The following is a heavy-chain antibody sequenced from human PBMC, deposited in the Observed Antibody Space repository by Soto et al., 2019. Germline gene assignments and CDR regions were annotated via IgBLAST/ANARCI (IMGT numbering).Heavy chain of an antibody. CDR2: ISDSSDST. Sequence: GESLKISCAASGFIFSNYAMNWVRQAPGKGLEWVSSISDSSDSTYYADSVKGRFTISRDNSKNRLYLEMNSLRAEDMAVYFCARRRWSGGDSITWYYFDDWGQGSLVTVSS. D-gene: IGHD6-13*01. J-gene: IGHJ4*02. CDR3: ARRRWSGGDSITWYYFDD. CDR1: GFIFSNYA. V-gene: IGHV3-23*01.